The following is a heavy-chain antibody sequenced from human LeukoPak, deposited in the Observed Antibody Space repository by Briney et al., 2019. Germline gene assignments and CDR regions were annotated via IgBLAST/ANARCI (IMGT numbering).Heavy chain of an antibody. CDR1: GYTFTSYG. CDR3: ARDRLSYADYYGSSGYRDY. CDR2: ISAYNGNT. J-gene: IGHJ4*02. V-gene: IGHV1-18*01. D-gene: IGHD3-22*01. Sequence: ASVKVSCKASGYTFTSYGISWVRQAPGQGLEWMGWISAYNGNTNYAQKLQGRVTMTTDTSTSTAYMELRSLRSDDTAVYYCARDRLSYADYYGSSGYRDYWGQGTLVTVSS.